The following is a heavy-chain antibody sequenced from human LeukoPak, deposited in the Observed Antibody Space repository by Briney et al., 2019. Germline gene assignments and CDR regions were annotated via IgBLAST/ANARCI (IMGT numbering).Heavy chain of an antibody. J-gene: IGHJ5*02. V-gene: IGHV3-23*01. CDR2: ISGSGGIT. CDR3: AKQSDILTGWMWFDP. D-gene: IGHD3-9*01. CDR1: GFTFSSYA. Sequence: GGSLRLSCAASGFTFSSYAMSWVRQAPGKGLEWVSAISGSGGITYYADSVKGQFTISRDNSKNTLYLQMNSLRAEDTAVYYCAKQSDILTGWMWFDPWGQGTLVTVSS.